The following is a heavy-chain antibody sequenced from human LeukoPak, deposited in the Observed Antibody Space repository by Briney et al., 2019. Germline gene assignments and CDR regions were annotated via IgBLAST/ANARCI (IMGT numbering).Heavy chain of an antibody. CDR2: ISSSSSYI. CDR1: GFTFSSYS. J-gene: IGHJ4*02. CDR3: ARGDSGSYYSDY. V-gene: IGHV3-21*01. Sequence: GGSLRLSRVASGFTFSSYSMNWVRQAPGKGLEWVSSISSSSSYIYYADSVKGRFTISRDNAKNSLYLQMNSLRAEDTAVYYCARGDSGSYYSDYWGQGTLVTVSS. D-gene: IGHD1-26*01.